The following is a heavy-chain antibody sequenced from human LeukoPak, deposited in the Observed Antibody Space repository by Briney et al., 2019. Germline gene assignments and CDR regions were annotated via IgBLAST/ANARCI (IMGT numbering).Heavy chain of an antibody. Sequence: SETLSLTCTVSGGSISSGDYYWNWIRQPPGKGLEWIGYIYYSGSTNYNPSLKSRVTISVDKSKNQLSLNLSSVTAADTAVYYCARGIAVAGKGDYFDYWGQGTLVTVSS. CDR3: ARGIAVAGKGDYFDY. D-gene: IGHD6-19*01. J-gene: IGHJ4*02. V-gene: IGHV4-61*08. CDR2: IYYSGST. CDR1: GGSISSGDYY.